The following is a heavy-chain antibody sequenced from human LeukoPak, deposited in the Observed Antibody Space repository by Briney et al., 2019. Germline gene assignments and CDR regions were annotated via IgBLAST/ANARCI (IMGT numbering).Heavy chain of an antibody. CDR2: IYYSGST. V-gene: IGHV4-59*01. CDR3: ARVSRDNWNDGYYFDY. J-gene: IGHJ4*02. CDR1: GGSISSYY. D-gene: IGHD1-20*01. Sequence: SETLSLTCRVSGGSISSYYWSWIRQPPGKGLEWIGYIYYSGSTNYNPSLKSRVTISVDTSKNQFSLKLSSVTAADTAVYYCARVSRDNWNDGYYFDYWGQGTLVTVSS.